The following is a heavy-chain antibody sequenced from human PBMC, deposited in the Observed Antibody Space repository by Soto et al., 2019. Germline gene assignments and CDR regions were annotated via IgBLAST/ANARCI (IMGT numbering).Heavy chain of an antibody. J-gene: IGHJ5*02. V-gene: IGHV3-7*03. CDR1: GFTFSSYW. CDR3: ARDWMVRGVIITYNWFDP. D-gene: IGHD3-10*01. Sequence: PGGSLRLSCAASGFTFSSYWMSWVRQAPGKGLEWVANIKQDGSEKYYVDSVKGRFTISRDNAKNSLYLQMNSLRAEDTAVYYCARDWMVRGVIITYNWFDPWGQGTLVTVSS. CDR2: IKQDGSEK.